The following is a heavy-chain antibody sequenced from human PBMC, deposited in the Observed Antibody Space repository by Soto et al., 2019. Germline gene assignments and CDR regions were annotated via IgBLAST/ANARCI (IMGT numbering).Heavy chain of an antibody. CDR1: GFTFSDYY. V-gene: IGHV3-11*06. CDR2: ISKSGSDT. D-gene: IGHD2-8*01. CDR3: ARVKGKYATDH. J-gene: IGHJ5*02. Sequence: GGSLRLSCAASGFTFSDYYISWIRQAPGKGLEWVSYISKSGSDTNYADSVKGRFTTSRDNAKNSLYLQMDSLRAEDSAVYYCARVKGKYATDHWGQGTLVTVSS.